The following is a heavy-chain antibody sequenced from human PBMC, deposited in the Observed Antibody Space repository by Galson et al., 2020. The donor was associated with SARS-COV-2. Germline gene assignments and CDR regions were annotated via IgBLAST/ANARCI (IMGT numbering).Heavy chain of an antibody. CDR1: GLSFSDYW. V-gene: IGHV3-74*01. J-gene: IGHJ4*02. CDR3: VRHSSGDY. Sequence: GGSLRLSCAASGLSFSDYWMHWFRQAPGKGLVWVSRINSYWNSTNYADSVRGRFTVSRDNAKNMLYLQMNRLRAEDTAVYYCVRHSSGDYWGQGTLVTVSS. CDR2: INSYWNST. D-gene: IGHD3-22*01.